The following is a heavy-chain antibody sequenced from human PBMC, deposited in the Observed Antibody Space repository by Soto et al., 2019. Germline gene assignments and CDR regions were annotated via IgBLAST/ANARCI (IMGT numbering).Heavy chain of an antibody. V-gene: IGHV3-30*18. CDR2: ISYDGINT. J-gene: IGHJ4*02. CDR3: VKGRGGPAEFDS. CDR1: GFTFSNYD. Sequence: PGGSLRLSCVGSGFTFSNYDMHWVRQAPGKGLEWVALISYDGINTYSADSVKGRFTISRDNSKNTLYLQTNRLRPEDTAVYCCVKGRGGPAEFDSWGQGTLVTVSS.